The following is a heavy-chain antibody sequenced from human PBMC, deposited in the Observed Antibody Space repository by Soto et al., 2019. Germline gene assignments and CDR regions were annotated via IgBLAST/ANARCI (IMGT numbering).Heavy chain of an antibody. D-gene: IGHD6-19*01. J-gene: IGHJ6*02. CDR3: AKDNIAVAGTEGGVSNYGMDV. Sequence: EVQLLESGGGLVQPGGSLRLSCAASGFTFSSYAMSWVRQAPGKGLEWVSAISGSGGSTYYADSVKGRFTISRDNSKNTLYLQMNSLRAEDTAVYNCAKDNIAVAGTEGGVSNYGMDVWGQGTTVTVSS. V-gene: IGHV3-23*01. CDR1: GFTFSSYA. CDR2: ISGSGGST.